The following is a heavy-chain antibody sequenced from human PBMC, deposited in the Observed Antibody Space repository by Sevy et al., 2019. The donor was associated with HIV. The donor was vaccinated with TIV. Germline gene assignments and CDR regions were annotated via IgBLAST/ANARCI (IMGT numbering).Heavy chain of an antibody. CDR3: ATIYNYGDDY. D-gene: IGHD3-16*01. Sequence: GGSLRLSCAASGFSFSSYNMNWVRQAPGKGLEWVSSISSSATYINYADSVKGRFTIFRDNAKNSLYLQMSSLRAEDTAVYYCATIYNYGDDYWCQGTLVTVSS. CDR2: ISSSATYI. CDR1: GFSFSSYN. V-gene: IGHV3-21*01. J-gene: IGHJ4*02.